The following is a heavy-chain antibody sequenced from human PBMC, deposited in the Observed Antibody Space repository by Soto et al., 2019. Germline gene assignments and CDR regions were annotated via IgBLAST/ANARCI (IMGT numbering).Heavy chain of an antibody. CDR1: GFTFSSYS. J-gene: IGHJ4*02. V-gene: IGHV3-23*01. D-gene: IGHD6-13*01. Sequence: GGSLRLSCAASGFTFSSYSMNWVRQAPGKGLEWVSSISASGGTTYYADYVKGRFTISRDNSKNTLYLQMSSLRAEDTALYSCAKDGQYSSSWYSWDYWGQGTPVTVSS. CDR3: AKDGQYSSSWYSWDY. CDR2: ISASGGTT.